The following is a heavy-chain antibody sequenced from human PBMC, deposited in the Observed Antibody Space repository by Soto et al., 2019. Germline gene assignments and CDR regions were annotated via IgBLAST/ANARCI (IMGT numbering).Heavy chain of an antibody. Sequence: QVQLVQSGAEVKKPGSSVKVSCKASGGTFSSYAISWVRQAPGQGLEWMGGIIPIFGTANYAQKFQCRVTITADESTSTAYMELSSLRSEDTAVYYCAREFGDRTKRTWYFDLWGRGTLVTVSS. CDR1: GGTFSSYA. J-gene: IGHJ2*01. D-gene: IGHD3-10*01. V-gene: IGHV1-69*01. CDR3: AREFGDRTKRTWYFDL. CDR2: IIPIFGTA.